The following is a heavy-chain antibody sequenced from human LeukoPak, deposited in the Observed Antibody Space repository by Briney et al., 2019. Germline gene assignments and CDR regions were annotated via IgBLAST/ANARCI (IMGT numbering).Heavy chain of an antibody. J-gene: IGHJ5*02. V-gene: IGHV4-59*12. Sequence: PSETLSLTCTVSGGSISSYYWSWIRQPPGKGLEWIGSIYYSGSTYYNPSLKSRVTISVDTSKNQFSLKPSSVTAADTAVYYCAREGREWFDNWFDPWGQGTLVTVSS. CDR2: IYYSGST. CDR1: GGSISSYY. CDR3: AREGREWFDNWFDP. D-gene: IGHD3-3*01.